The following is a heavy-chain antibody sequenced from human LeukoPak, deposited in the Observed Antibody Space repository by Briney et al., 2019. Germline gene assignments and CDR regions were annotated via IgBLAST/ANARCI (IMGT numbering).Heavy chain of an antibody. CDR3: ARGRGTSGSNRDFYYYYYMDV. CDR1: GYILTDYA. V-gene: IGHV1-3*01. CDR2: MNGGNGNT. Sequence: GASVKVSCKASGYILTDYAIHWLRQAPGQRPEWKGWMNGGNGNTKYSQKFQGRITLIRDTSAATAYMELSSLRHDDLAVYYCARGRGTSGSNRDFYYYYYMDVWGKGTTVTVSS. J-gene: IGHJ6*03. D-gene: IGHD2-15*01.